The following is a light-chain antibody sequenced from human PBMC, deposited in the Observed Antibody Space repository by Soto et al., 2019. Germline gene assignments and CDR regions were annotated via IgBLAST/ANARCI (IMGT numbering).Light chain of an antibody. J-gene: IGKJ4*01. CDR2: DAS. V-gene: IGKV1-5*01. Sequence: DIQMTQSPSTLPASVGDRVTITCRASQSIITWLAWSQQAPGKAPKILISDASSLRSGVPSRFSGSGSGTEFTLTISSLQPDDFATYYCQQYHIYPLTFGGGTKVEI. CDR3: QQYHIYPLT. CDR1: QSIITW.